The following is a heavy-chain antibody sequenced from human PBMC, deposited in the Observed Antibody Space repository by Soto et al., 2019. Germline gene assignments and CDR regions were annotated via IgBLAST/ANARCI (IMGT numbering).Heavy chain of an antibody. J-gene: IGHJ3*02. CDR1: GYTFTGYY. D-gene: IGHD1-20*01. V-gene: IGHV1-46*01. Sequence: ASVKVSCKASGYTFTGYYMHWVRQAPGQGLEWMGIINPSGGSTSYAQKFQGRVTMTRDTSTSTVYMELSSLRSEDTAVYYCASFFFAVSDAFDIWGQGTMVTVSS. CDR2: INPSGGST. CDR3: ASFFFAVSDAFDI.